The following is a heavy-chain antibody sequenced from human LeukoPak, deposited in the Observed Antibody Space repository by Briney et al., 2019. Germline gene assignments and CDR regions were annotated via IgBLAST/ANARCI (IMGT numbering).Heavy chain of an antibody. Sequence: GSLSLSCAASGFIFSSYEMYWVRQAPGKGLGWVSYISTGGSTIYYADSLKGRFISSRNNAKTSTYLQMNSLRAEDTAVYYCARAGCSSSSCPYRNWFDPWGQGTLVTVSS. CDR1: GFIFSSYE. CDR3: ARAGCSSSSCPYRNWFDP. J-gene: IGHJ5*02. V-gene: IGHV3-48*03. CDR2: ISTGGSTI. D-gene: IGHD2-2*01.